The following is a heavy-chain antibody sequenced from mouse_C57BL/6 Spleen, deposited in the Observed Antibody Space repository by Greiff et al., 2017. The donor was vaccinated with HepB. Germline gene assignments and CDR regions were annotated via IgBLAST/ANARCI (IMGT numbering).Heavy chain of an antibody. V-gene: IGHV5-4*01. J-gene: IGHJ1*03. CDR3: ARDRGGLRVYWYFDV. CDR1: GFTFSSYA. CDR2: ISDGGSYT. D-gene: IGHD2-4*01. Sequence: EVQRVESGGGLVKPGGSLKLSCAASGFTFSSYAMSWVRQTPEKRLEWVATISDGGSYTYYPDNVKGRFTISRDNAKTNLYLQMSHLKSEDTARYYCARDRGGLRVYWYFDVWGTGTTVTVSS.